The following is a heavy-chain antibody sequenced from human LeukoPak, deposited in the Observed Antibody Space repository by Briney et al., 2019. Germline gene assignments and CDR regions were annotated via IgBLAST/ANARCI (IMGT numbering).Heavy chain of an antibody. J-gene: IGHJ4*02. V-gene: IGHV1-2*02. CDR1: GYTFTDYY. Sequence: ASVKVSCKASGYTFTDYYMHWVRQAPGQGLEWMGWINPNSGGTNYAQKFQGRVTMTRDTSISTAYMELRSDDTAVYYYARSWVGSLSLDYWGQGTLVTVSS. CDR3: ARSWVGSLSLDY. D-gene: IGHD3-10*01. CDR2: INPNSGGT.